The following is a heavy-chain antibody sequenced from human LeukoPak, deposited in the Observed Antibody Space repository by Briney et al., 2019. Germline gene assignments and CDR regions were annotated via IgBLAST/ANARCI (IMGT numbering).Heavy chain of an antibody. CDR2: IYHSGST. J-gene: IGHJ4*02. V-gene: IGHV4-30-2*01. CDR1: GGSISSGGYY. Sequence: PSQTLSLTCTVSGGSISSGGYYWSWIRQPPGKGLEWIGYIYHSGSTYYNPSLKSRVTMSVDTSKNQFSLKLSSVTAADTAVYYCAREGPSTIFGDWGQGTLVTVSS. D-gene: IGHD3-3*01. CDR3: AREGPSTIFGD.